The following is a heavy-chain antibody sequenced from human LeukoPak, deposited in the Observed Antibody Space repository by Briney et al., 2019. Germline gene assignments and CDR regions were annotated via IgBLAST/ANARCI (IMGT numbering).Heavy chain of an antibody. CDR1: GFTFSSYG. J-gene: IGHJ4*02. CDR3: AKDGRDDGDYVDY. Sequence: GRSLRLSCEASGFTFSSYGMHWVRQAPGKGLEWVAVISYDGSNKYYADSVKGRFTISRDNSKNTLYLQMNSLRAEDTAVYYCAKDGRDDGDYVDYWGQGTLVTVSS. D-gene: IGHD4-17*01. CDR2: ISYDGSNK. V-gene: IGHV3-30*18.